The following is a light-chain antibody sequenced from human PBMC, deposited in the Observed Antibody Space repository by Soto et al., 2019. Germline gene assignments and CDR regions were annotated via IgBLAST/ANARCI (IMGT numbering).Light chain of an antibody. CDR3: ISHTNRGTLWV. V-gene: IGLV2-14*01. CDR2: EVS. CDR1: STDVGGYKY. J-gene: IGLJ3*02. Sequence: QSALTQPASVSGSPGQSITISCTGTSTDVGGYKYVSWYQHHPGKAPKLIISEVSNRPSGVSDRFSGSKSGNTASLTISGLQAEDEADYYCISHTNRGTLWVLGGGTKVTVL.